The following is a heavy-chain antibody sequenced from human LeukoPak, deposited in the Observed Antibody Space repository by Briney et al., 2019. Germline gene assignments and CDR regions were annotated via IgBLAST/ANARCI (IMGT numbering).Heavy chain of an antibody. V-gene: IGHV1-18*01. CDR3: ARDYYVSSGYHRPLDY. CDR1: GYTFTSYG. CDR2: ISAYNGNT. Sequence: ASVKVSCKASGYTFTSYGISWVRQAPGQGLEWMGWISAYNGNTNYAQKLQGRVTMTTDTSTSTAYMELRSLRSDDTAVYYCARDYYVSSGYHRPLDYWGQGTLVTVSS. J-gene: IGHJ4*02. D-gene: IGHD3-22*01.